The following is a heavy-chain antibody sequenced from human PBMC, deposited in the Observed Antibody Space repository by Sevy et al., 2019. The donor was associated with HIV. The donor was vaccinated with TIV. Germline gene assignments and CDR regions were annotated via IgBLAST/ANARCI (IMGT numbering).Heavy chain of an antibody. CDR2: IYSGGDT. D-gene: IGHD6-13*01. CDR3: ARDLRVATASGGMDV. Sequence: GGSLRLSCVAYGFTVSSNCMTWVRQAPGKGLEWVSIIYSGGDTYYADSVKGRFTISRDNSKNTLYLQMNNLRAEDTAVYYCARDLRVATASGGMDVWGQGTTVTVSS. CDR1: GFTVSSNC. V-gene: IGHV3-53*01. J-gene: IGHJ6*02.